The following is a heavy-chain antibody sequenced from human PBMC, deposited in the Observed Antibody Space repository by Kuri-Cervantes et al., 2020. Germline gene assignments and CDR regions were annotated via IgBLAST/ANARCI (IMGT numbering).Heavy chain of an antibody. J-gene: IGHJ4*02. CDR3: ARAGKYYDFWSGYYFDY. Sequence: SETLSLTCTVSGDSISRSSYYWGWIRQPPGKGLEWIGSIYYTGSTSYNPSLKSRVTISVDTSKNQFSLKLSSVTAADTAVYYCARAGKYYDFWSGYYFDYWGQGTLVTVSS. CDR1: GDSISRSSYY. D-gene: IGHD3-3*01. V-gene: IGHV4-39*01. CDR2: IYYTGST.